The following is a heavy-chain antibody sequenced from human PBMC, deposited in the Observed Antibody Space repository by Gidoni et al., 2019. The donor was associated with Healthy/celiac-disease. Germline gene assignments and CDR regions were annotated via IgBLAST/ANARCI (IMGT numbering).Heavy chain of an antibody. V-gene: IGHV2-5*01. CDR1: GFSLSTSGVG. Sequence: QITLKESGPTLVKPTQTLTLTCTFSGFSLSTSGVGVGWIRQPPGKALEWLALIYWNDDKRYSPSLKSRLTITKDTSKNQVVLTMTNMDPVDTATYYCAHRGCSSTSCYAPGEYFQHWGQGTLVTVSS. CDR2: IYWNDDK. J-gene: IGHJ1*01. D-gene: IGHD2-2*01. CDR3: AHRGCSSTSCYAPGEYFQH.